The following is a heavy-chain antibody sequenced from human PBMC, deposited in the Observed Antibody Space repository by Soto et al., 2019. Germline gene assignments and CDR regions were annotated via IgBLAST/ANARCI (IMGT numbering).Heavy chain of an antibody. V-gene: IGHV3-33*01. CDR1: GFTFSSYG. Sequence: QVQLVESGGGVVQPGRSLRLSCAASGFTFSSYGMHWVRQAPGKGLEWVAVIWYDGSNKYYADSVKGRFTISRDNSKNTLYLQMNSLRAEDTAVYYCARDYDSSGYPRWYFDPWGRGTLVTVSS. CDR2: IWYDGSNK. CDR3: ARDYDSSGYPRWYFDP. D-gene: IGHD3-22*01. J-gene: IGHJ2*01.